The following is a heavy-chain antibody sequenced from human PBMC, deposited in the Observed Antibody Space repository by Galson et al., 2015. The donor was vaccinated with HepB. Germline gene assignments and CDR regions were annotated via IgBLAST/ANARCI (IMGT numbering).Heavy chain of an antibody. J-gene: IGHJ5*02. D-gene: IGHD3-16*01. CDR2: INGRGPTR. Sequence: SLRLSCAGSGFIFRHHAMAWIRQAPGKGPEWVSGINGRGPTRSYSDAVKGRFSISRDNSKDTVFLQMDNLRAEHTAVYYCVKEGSWFGGDWFDPWGQGALVTVS. CDR3: VKEGSWFGGDWFDP. V-gene: IGHV3-23*01. CDR1: GFIFRHHA.